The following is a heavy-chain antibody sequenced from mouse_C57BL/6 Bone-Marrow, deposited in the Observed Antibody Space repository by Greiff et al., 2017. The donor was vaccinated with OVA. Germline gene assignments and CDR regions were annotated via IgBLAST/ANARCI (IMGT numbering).Heavy chain of an antibody. CDR1: GYTFTSYW. V-gene: IGHV1-55*01. D-gene: IGHD2-5*01. J-gene: IGHJ4*01. CDR3: ARYYSNYCAMDY. Sequence: QVQLQQPGAELVKPGASVKMSCKASGYTFTSYWITWVKQRPGQGLEWIGDIYPGSGSTNYNEKFKSKATLTVDTSSSTAYMQLSSLTSEDSAVYYCARYYSNYCAMDYWGQGTSVTVSS. CDR2: IYPGSGST.